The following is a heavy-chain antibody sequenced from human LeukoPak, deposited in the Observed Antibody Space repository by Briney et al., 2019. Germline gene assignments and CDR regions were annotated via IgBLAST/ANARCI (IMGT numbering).Heavy chain of an antibody. D-gene: IGHD1-20*01. CDR2: IKQDGSEK. CDR3: ARVSKGITGTGPFDY. Sequence: GGSPRLSCAASGFRFNTYWMSWVRQAPGKGLEWVANIKQDGSEKYYVDSVKGRFTISRDNAKNSLYLQMNSLRAEDTALYYCARVSKGITGTGPFDYWGQGTLVTVSS. J-gene: IGHJ4*02. CDR1: GFRFNTYW. V-gene: IGHV3-7*03.